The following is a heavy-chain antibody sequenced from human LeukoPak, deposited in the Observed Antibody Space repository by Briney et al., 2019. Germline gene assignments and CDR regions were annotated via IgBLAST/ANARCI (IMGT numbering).Heavy chain of an antibody. J-gene: IGHJ4*02. CDR1: GYSFTTYY. CDR3: AREMAATFRTFDY. Sequence: ASVKVSCKASGYSFTTYYMHWVRQAPGQGLEWMGIINPSGGTTTYAQKFQGRVTMTRDTSTSTVYMELSSLRSEDTAVYYCAREMAATFRTFDYWGQGTLVTASS. V-gene: IGHV1-46*01. CDR2: INPSGGTT. D-gene: IGHD5-24*01.